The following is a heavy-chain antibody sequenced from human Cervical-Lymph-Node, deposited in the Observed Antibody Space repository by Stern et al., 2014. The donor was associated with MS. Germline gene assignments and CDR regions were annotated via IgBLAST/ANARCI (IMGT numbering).Heavy chain of an antibody. Sequence: EVQLVESGGGLVKPGRSLRLSCTTSGFTIGDYTMSWFRQAPGKGLEWVGFIRSNPYGGTAEYAASVKGRFSISRDDSTSIAYLQMNSLKTEDTAVYYCARGGRVEVGATHYWGQGTLVTVSS. CDR2: IRSNPYGGTA. J-gene: IGHJ4*02. CDR1: GFTIGDYT. D-gene: IGHD1-26*01. V-gene: IGHV3-49*05. CDR3: ARGGRVEVGATHY.